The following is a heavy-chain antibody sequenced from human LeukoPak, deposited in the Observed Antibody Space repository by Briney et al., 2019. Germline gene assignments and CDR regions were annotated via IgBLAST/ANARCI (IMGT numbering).Heavy chain of an antibody. Sequence: GASVKVSFKVSGDILTDLSMHWVRQAPGKGLERMGGFDPDDGETIYAQKFQGRVTMTEDTSTDTAYMELSSLRSEDTAVYYCATVGTYYYDSSGLDYWGQGTLVTVSS. D-gene: IGHD3-22*01. CDR2: FDPDDGET. CDR1: GDILTDLS. V-gene: IGHV1-24*01. J-gene: IGHJ4*02. CDR3: ATVGTYYYDSSGLDY.